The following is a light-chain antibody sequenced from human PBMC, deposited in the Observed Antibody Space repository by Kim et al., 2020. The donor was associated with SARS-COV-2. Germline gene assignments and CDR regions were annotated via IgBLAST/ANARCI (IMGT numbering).Light chain of an antibody. CDR2: AVT. CDR3: TSYTSSNTYV. CDR1: SSYVGGENY. J-gene: IGLJ1*01. V-gene: IGLV2-14*03. Sequence: GQQITIAGTGTSSYVGGENYASWYQHHPGKAPKLMIYAVTTRPSGVSNRFSGSKSGNTASLTISGLQAEDEADYYCTSYTSSNTYVFGTGTKVTVL.